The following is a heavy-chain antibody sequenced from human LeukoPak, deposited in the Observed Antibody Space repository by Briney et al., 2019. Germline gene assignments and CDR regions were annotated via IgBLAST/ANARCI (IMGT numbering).Heavy chain of an antibody. V-gene: IGHV3-66*04. CDR3: ARLPADHYYGMDV. D-gene: IGHD2-2*01. CDR1: GFTVSSNY. CDR2: IYSGGST. J-gene: IGHJ6*02. Sequence: GGSLRLSCAASGFTVSSNYMSWVRQAPGKGLEWVSVIYSGGSTYYADSVKGRFTISRGNSKNTLYLQMNSLRAEDTAVYYCARLPADHYYGMDVWGQGTTVTVSS.